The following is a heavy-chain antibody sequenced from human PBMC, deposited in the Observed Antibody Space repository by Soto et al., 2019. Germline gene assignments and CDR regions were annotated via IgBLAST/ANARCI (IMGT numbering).Heavy chain of an antibody. V-gene: IGHV4-4*02. CDR1: GVSISSGNW. CDR3: ARPAGLWGSYRRIGNWFDP. J-gene: IGHJ5*02. CDR2: IFHDGTA. D-gene: IGHD3-16*02. Sequence: SETLSLTCAVSGVSISSGNWWTWVRQTPQRGLEYIGEIFHDGTANYYPSFERRVAISVDTSKNQFSLKLSSVTAADTAVYYCARPAGLWGSYRRIGNWFDPWGQGTLVTVSS.